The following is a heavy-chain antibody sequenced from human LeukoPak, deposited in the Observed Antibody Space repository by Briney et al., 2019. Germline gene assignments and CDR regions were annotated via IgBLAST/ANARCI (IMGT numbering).Heavy chain of an antibody. CDR1: GFTFSSYA. Sequence: GGSLRLSCAASGFTFSSYAMHWVRQAPGKGLEWVAVISYDGSNKYYADSVKGRFTISRDNSKNTLYLQMNSLRAEDTAVYYCAKDRHSGYDFSPFDYWGQGTLVTVSS. CDR2: ISYDGSNK. V-gene: IGHV3-30-3*01. D-gene: IGHD5-12*01. J-gene: IGHJ4*02. CDR3: AKDRHSGYDFSPFDY.